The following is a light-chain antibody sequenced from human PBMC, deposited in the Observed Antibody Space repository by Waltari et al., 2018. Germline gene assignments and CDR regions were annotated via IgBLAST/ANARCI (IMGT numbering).Light chain of an antibody. Sequence: HSALTQPASVSGSPGQSITISCTGTSSDVGGYNYVSWYQQHPGKAPKLMIYDVSNRPSGVSNRFSGSKSGNTASLTISGLQAEDEADYYCSSYISSDTRELFGGGTSLTVL. V-gene: IGLV2-14*03. CDR1: SSDVGGYNY. J-gene: IGLJ2*01. CDR3: SSYISSDTREL. CDR2: DVS.